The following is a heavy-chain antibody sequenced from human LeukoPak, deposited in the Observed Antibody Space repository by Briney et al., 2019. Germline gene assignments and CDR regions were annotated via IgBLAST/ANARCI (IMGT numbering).Heavy chain of an antibody. CDR2: ISGSGDDT. J-gene: IGHJ4*02. CDR1: GFTFSSYA. Sequence: GGSLRLSCAASGFTFSSYAMSWVRQAPGKGLEWVSAISGSGDDTYYADSVKGRFTISRDNSKSTLYLQMNSLTAEDTAVYNCAKDLGIVVTIVDYWGQGTLVTVSS. D-gene: IGHD5-12*01. CDR3: AKDLGIVVTIVDY. V-gene: IGHV3-23*01.